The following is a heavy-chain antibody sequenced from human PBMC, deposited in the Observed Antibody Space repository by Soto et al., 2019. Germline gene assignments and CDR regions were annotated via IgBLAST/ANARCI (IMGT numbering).Heavy chain of an antibody. CDR2: ISGSDGKT. CDR1: GFSFGSYA. V-gene: IGHV3-23*01. Sequence: GGSLRLSCAASGFSFGSYALSWVRQAPGKGLEWVSTISGSDGKTFYADSVKGRFSISRDTSQSTLYLQMNSLRADDTAMYYCARWSYLDYWGQGSRVTVSS. J-gene: IGHJ4*02. CDR3: ARWSYLDY. D-gene: IGHD3-3*01.